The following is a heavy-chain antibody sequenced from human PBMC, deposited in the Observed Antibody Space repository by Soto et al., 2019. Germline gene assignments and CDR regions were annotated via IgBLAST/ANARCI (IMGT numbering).Heavy chain of an antibody. CDR2: TKHKAASYTT. V-gene: IGHV3-72*01. Sequence: SLRLSCAASGFTLSDHFMEWVRQAPGKGPEWVGRTKHKAASYTTDYAASVNGRFTISRDDSKNSLYLQMNSLKTEDTAMYYCVTLQFSRWFYWGLGTLVTVSS. CDR3: VTLQFSRWFY. J-gene: IGHJ4*02. D-gene: IGHD4-4*01. CDR1: GFTLSDHF.